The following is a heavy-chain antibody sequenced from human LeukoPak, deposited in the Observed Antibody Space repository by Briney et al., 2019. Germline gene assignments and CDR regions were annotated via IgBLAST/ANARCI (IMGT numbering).Heavy chain of an antibody. J-gene: IGHJ4*02. CDR3: ARVKGSYFDY. CDR2: ISASGSNI. CDR1: GFPLSSYN. Sequence: GGSLRLSCAASGFPLSSYNINWFRQAPGKGLEWIAYISASGSNIYYVDSVKGRFTVSRDNPKSSLFLKMNSPRAEDTAVYYCARVKGSYFDYWGQGALVTVSS. D-gene: IGHD2-15*01. V-gene: IGHV3-48*01.